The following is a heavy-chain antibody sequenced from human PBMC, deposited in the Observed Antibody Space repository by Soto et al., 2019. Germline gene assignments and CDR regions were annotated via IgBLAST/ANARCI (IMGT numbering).Heavy chain of an antibody. V-gene: IGHV1-18*04. Sequence: GASVKVSCKASGYTFTSYGISWVRQAPGQGLEWMGWISAYNGSTNYAQKLQGRVTMTTDTSTSTAYMELRSLRSDDTAVYYCARDNVVVPAAIGNWFDPWGQGTLVTVSS. CDR2: ISAYNGST. CDR1: GYTFTSYG. D-gene: IGHD2-2*02. J-gene: IGHJ5*02. CDR3: ARDNVVVPAAIGNWFDP.